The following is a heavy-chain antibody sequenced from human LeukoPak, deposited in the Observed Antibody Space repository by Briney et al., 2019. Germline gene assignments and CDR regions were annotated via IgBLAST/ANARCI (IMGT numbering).Heavy chain of an antibody. CDR3: ARDYSYGYHFQH. V-gene: IGHV1-46*01. D-gene: IGHD5-18*01. J-gene: IGHJ1*01. Sequence: ASVKVSCKASGYTFTSYYMHWVRQAPGQGLEWMGIINPSGGSTSYAQKFQGRVTLTRDTSTSTVYMEPSSLRSEDTAVYYCARDYSYGYHFQHWGQGTLVTVSS. CDR2: INPSGGST. CDR1: GYTFTSYY.